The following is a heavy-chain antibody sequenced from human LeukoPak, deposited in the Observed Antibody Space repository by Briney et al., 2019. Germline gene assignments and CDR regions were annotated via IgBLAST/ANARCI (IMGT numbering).Heavy chain of an antibody. Sequence: SETLSLTCTVSGGSISSYYWSWIRQPPGKGLEWIGYIYDSGSTNYNPSHKSRVTISVDTSKNQFSLRLSSVTAADTAVYYCARSSVAAPPDYWGQGTLVTVSS. V-gene: IGHV4-59*01. CDR1: GGSISSYY. J-gene: IGHJ4*02. CDR2: IYDSGST. D-gene: IGHD6-6*01. CDR3: ARSSVAAPPDY.